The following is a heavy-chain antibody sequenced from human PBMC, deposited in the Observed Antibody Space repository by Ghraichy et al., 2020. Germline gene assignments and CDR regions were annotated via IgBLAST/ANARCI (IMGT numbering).Heavy chain of an antibody. CDR2: IYIGGST. J-gene: IGHJ6*02. CDR1: GFTVSNSY. CDR3: ARGSRVVRYYYYDAMDV. Sequence: GGSLRLSCAASGFTVSNSYMSWVRQAPGRGLEWVAVIYIGGSTFYVDSVKGRFTISRDNAKNSLYLQMNSLRDEDTAVYYCARGSRVVRYYYYDAMDVWGQGTTVTVSS. V-gene: IGHV3-66*01. D-gene: IGHD4-23*01.